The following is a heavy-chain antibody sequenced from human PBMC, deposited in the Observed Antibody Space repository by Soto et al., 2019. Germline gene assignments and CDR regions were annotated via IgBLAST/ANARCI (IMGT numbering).Heavy chain of an antibody. Sequence: PGGSLRLSCAASGFTFSSYAMSWVRQAPGKGLEWVSAISGSGGSTYYADSVKGRFTISRDNSKNTLYLQMNSLRAEDTAVYYCAKGTLVVPAAGWSFDYWGQGTLVTVSS. J-gene: IGHJ4*02. D-gene: IGHD3-22*01. V-gene: IGHV3-23*01. CDR3: AKGTLVVPAAGWSFDY. CDR2: ISGSGGST. CDR1: GFTFSSYA.